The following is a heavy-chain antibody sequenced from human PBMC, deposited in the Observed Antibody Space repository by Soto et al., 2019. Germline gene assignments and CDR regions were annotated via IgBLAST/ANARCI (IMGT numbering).Heavy chain of an antibody. Sequence: SVKVSCKASGGTFSSYAISWVRQAPGQGLEWMGGIIPIFGTANYAQKFQGRVTITADESTSTAYMELSSLRSEDTAVYYCARSTPIHNIVVVPAAPGWSDYYYYGMDVWG. V-gene: IGHV1-69*13. D-gene: IGHD2-2*01. CDR3: ARSTPIHNIVVVPAAPGWSDYYYYGMDV. CDR1: GGTFSSYA. CDR2: IIPIFGTA. J-gene: IGHJ6*02.